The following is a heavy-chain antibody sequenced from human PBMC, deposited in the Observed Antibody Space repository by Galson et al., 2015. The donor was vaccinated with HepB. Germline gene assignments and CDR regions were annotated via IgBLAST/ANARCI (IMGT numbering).Heavy chain of an antibody. CDR2: ISGSGGST. Sequence: SLRLSCAASGFTFTTYAMNWVRQAPGKGLEWVSGISGSGGSTYYADSVKGRFTISRDNSKNTLYLQMNSLRAEDTAVYYCAKDLEYFGDLELRGFDFWGQGTLVTVSS. D-gene: IGHD1-7*01. CDR3: AKDLEYFGDLELRGFDF. V-gene: IGHV3-23*01. CDR1: GFTFTTYA. J-gene: IGHJ4*02.